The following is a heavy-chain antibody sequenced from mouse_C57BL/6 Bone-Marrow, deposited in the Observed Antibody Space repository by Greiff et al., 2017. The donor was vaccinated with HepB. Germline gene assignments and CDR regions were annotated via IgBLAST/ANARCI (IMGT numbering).Heavy chain of an antibody. CDR1: GFTFSSYA. J-gene: IGHJ1*03. Sequence: EVMLVESGGGLVKPGGSLKLSCAASGFTFSSYAMSWVRQTPEKRLEWVATISDGGSYTYYPDNVKGRFTISRDNAKNNLYLQMSHLKSEDTAMYYCARDNGSSLYWYFDVWGTGTTVTVSS. V-gene: IGHV5-4*01. CDR3: ARDNGSSLYWYFDV. CDR2: ISDGGSYT. D-gene: IGHD1-1*01.